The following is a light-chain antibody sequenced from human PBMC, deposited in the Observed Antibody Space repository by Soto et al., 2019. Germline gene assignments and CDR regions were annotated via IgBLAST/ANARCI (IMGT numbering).Light chain of an antibody. Sequence: QLTQSPSSLSASVGDRVTITCRASQDVSRYLAWYQQKAGKAPKLLIYGASSLQSGVPSRFSGSGSGTDFTLTISRLFPEDFATYYCQQSYGTSRTFGQGTRLEVK. V-gene: IGKV1-39*01. J-gene: IGKJ2*01. CDR2: GAS. CDR3: QQSYGTSRT. CDR1: QDVSRY.